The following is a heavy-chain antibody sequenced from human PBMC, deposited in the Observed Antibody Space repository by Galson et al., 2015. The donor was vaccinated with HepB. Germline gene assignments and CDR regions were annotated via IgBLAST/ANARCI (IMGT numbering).Heavy chain of an antibody. CDR3: ARDAIGRYSLDP. D-gene: IGHD2-21*01. CDR1: GGSISDDRW. V-gene: IGHV4-4*02. J-gene: IGHJ5*02. CDR2: IHHSGRT. Sequence: ETLSLTCTVSGGSISDDRWWSWVRQPPGKGLEWIAEIHHSGRTNFNPSLKSRVTMSVDTSKNQFSLNLSPVTAADTAVYYCARDAIGRYSLDPWGQGTLVTVSP.